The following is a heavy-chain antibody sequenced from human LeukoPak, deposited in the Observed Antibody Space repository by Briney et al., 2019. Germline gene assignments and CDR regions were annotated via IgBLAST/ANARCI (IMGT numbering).Heavy chain of an antibody. Sequence: WASVKASCKASGYTFTSYGISWVRQAPGQGLEWMGWISAYNGNTNYAQKLQGRVTMTTDTSTSTAYMELRSLRSDDTAVYYCARGYCSSTSCYNFQHWGQGTLVTVSS. CDR1: GYTFTSYG. CDR2: ISAYNGNT. CDR3: ARGYCSSTSCYNFQH. D-gene: IGHD2-2*02. V-gene: IGHV1-18*01. J-gene: IGHJ1*01.